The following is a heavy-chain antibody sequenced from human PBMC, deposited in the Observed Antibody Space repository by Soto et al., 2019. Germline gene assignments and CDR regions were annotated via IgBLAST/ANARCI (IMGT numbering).Heavy chain of an antibody. CDR3: TTDSYTTIIVVRLDY. CDR1: GFTFSNAG. V-gene: IGHV3-15*07. J-gene: IGHJ4*01. CDR2: IKSKADGGTT. Sequence: EVHLVESGGGLVKPGGSLRLSCAASGFTFSNAGINWVRQAPGKGLEWVGRIKSKADGGTTDFAAPVKGRFAISRDDSKDIVYLQMNSLKTEHTRIYYCTTDSYTTIIVVRLDYWGHGTLVTV. D-gene: IGHD2-2*01.